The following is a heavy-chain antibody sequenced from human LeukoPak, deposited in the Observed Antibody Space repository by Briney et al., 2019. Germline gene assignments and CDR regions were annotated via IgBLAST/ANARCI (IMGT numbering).Heavy chain of an antibody. CDR1: GFTVSSNY. Sequence: GGSLRLSCAASGFTVSSNYMSWVRQAPGKGLEWVSVIYSGGSTYYADSVKGRFTFSRDNSKNTLYLQMNSLRAEDTAVYYCARGGVEIVVVTRSYYYYGMDVWGQGTTVTVSS. D-gene: IGHD2-21*02. J-gene: IGHJ6*02. CDR3: ARGGVEIVVVTRSYYYYGMDV. V-gene: IGHV3-53*01. CDR2: IYSGGST.